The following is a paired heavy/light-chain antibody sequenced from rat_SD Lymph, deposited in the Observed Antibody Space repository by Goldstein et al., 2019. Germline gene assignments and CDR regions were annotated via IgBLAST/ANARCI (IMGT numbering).Light chain of an antibody. CDR3: QRIYNSPLT. CDR2: YAS. CDR1: QNVYNN. V-gene: IGKV6S5*01. J-gene: IGKJ5*01. Sequence: NIVMTQSPKSMSISVGDRVTMNCKASQNVYNNIAWYQQKPGQSPKLLIYYASNRYNGVPDRFTGSGYGTDFTLTINSVQAEDAAFYYCQRIYNSPLTFGSGTKLEIK.
Heavy chain of an antibody. D-gene: IGHD1-9*01. J-gene: IGHJ3*01. V-gene: IGHV9-4*01. CDR2: INTYTGKP. CDR3: ARGIYGYNPNWFAY. CDR1: GYTFTDHA. Sequence: QIQLVQSGPELKKPGESVKISCKASGYTFTDHAMHWVKQLPGKDLRWMGWINTYTGKPTYADDFKGRFVFSLEASATTANLQISNLKNEDTATVFCARGIYGYNPNWFAYWGQGTLVTVSS.